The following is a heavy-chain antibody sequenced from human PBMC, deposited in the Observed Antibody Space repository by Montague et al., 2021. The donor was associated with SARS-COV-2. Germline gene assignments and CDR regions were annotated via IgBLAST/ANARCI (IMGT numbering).Heavy chain of an antibody. CDR2: VKHTGGT. Sequence: SETLSLTCAVDGGSFTGYSWNWIRQPPGKGLEYIGEVKHTGGTNYNPSLKSRVTISIDTSKNQFSLNLGSVTAADTAVYYCARPVSSSSHRFEYWGQGTLVTVSS. J-gene: IGHJ4*02. D-gene: IGHD6-6*01. V-gene: IGHV4-34*01. CDR3: ARPVSSSSHRFEY. CDR1: GGSFTGYS.